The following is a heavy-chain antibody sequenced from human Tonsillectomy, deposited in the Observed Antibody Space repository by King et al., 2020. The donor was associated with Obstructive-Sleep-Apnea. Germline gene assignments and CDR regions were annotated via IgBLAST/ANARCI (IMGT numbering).Heavy chain of an antibody. CDR1: GFRFDDYG. CDR3: AKDLSSGWYSPQDY. CDR2: ISWNSGSI. D-gene: IGHD6-19*01. Sequence: VQLVESGGGLVQPGRSLRLSCAASGFRFDDYGMHWVRRAPGKGLEWVSGISWNSGSIGYAHSVKGRFTISRDNAENSLYLQMNSLRPEDTAFYYCAKDLSSGWYSPQDYWGQGTLVTVSS. J-gene: IGHJ4*02. V-gene: IGHV3-9*01.